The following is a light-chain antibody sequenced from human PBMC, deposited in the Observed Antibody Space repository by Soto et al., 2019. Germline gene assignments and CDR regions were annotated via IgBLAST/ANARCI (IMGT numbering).Light chain of an antibody. CDR2: SNN. Sequence: QSVLTQPPSASGTPGQRVTISCSGSSSNIGSNTVTWYQQLPGTAPKLLIYSNNQRPSGVPDRFSGSKSGTSASLAISGLQSADEADYYCAAWDDSLDGGVFGGGTKLTVL. J-gene: IGLJ2*01. CDR1: SSNIGSNT. V-gene: IGLV1-44*01. CDR3: AAWDDSLDGGV.